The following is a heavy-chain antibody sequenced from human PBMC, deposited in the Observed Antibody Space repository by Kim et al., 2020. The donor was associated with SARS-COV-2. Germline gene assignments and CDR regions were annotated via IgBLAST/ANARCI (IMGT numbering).Heavy chain of an antibody. Sequence: GGSLRLSCAASGFTFSSYGMHWVRQAPGKGLEWVAVIWYDGSNKYYADSVKGRFTISRDNSKNTLYLQMNSLRAEDTAVYYCARDHPYGDALDFDYWGQGTLVTVSS. D-gene: IGHD4-17*01. CDR3: ARDHPYGDALDFDY. J-gene: IGHJ4*02. V-gene: IGHV3-33*01. CDR2: IWYDGSNK. CDR1: GFTFSSYG.